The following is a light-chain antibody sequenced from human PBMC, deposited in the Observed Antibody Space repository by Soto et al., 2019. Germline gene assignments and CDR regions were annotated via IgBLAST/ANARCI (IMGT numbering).Light chain of an antibody. V-gene: IGKV3-15*01. CDR3: RQHNGWPPL. J-gene: IGKJ3*01. Sequence: ERVMTQSPATLSVSPGERATLSCRASQSLSSNLAWYQQKPGQAPRLLIYGASTRATGIPARFSGSGSGTEFTLTFISPQSEDLPVYYCRQHNGWPPLFGPGTKVDIQ. CDR1: QSLSSN. CDR2: GAS.